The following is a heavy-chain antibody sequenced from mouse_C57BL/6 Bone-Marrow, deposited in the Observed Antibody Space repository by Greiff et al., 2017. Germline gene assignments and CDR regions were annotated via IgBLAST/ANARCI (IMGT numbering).Heavy chain of an antibody. CDR1: GFNIKDYY. Sequence: EVQRVESGAELVKPGASVKLSCTASGFNIKDYYMHWVKQRTEQGLEWIGRFDPEDGETKYAPKFQGKATITADTSSNTAYLQLSSLTSEDTAVYYCARSRRLRRGAGFAYWGQGTLVTVSA. CDR3: ARSRRLRRGAGFAY. CDR2: FDPEDGET. V-gene: IGHV14-2*01. J-gene: IGHJ3*01. D-gene: IGHD2-4*01.